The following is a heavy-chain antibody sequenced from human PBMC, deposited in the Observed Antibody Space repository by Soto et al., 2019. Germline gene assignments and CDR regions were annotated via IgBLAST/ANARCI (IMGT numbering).Heavy chain of an antibody. CDR2: IIPIFGTA. CDR3: AREGQEGNDQSIAVAGGGFDY. Sequence: QVQLVQSGAEVKKPGSSVKVSCKASGGTFSSYAISWVRQAPGQGLEWMGGIIPIFGTANYAQKFQGRVTITAEASTSTAYMELSSLRSEDTAVDYCAREGQEGNDQSIAVAGGGFDYWGQGTLVTVSS. CDR1: GGTFSSYA. D-gene: IGHD6-19*01. J-gene: IGHJ4*02. V-gene: IGHV1-69*01.